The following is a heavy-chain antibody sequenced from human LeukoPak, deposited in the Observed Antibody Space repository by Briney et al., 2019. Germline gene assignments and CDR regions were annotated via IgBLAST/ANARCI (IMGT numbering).Heavy chain of an antibody. CDR1: GYTFTSYG. CDR3: ARDQLTITPTSNNWFDP. J-gene: IGHJ5*02. V-gene: IGHV1-2*06. CDR2: INPNSGGT. D-gene: IGHD3-3*01. Sequence: ASVKVSCKASGYTFTSYGISWVRQAPGQGLEWMGRINPNSGGTNYAQKFQGRVTMTRDTSISTAYMELSRLRSDDTAVYYCARDQLTITPTSNNWFDPWGQGTLVTVSS.